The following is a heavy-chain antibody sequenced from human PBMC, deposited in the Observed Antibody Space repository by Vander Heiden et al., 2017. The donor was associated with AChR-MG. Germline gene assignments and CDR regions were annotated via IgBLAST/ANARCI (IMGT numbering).Heavy chain of an antibody. Sequence: QVQLVQSGAEVKKPGASVKVSCKASGYTFTSYGISWVRQAPGQGLEWMGWISAYNGNTNYAQKLHGRVTMTTDTSTSTAYMELRSLRSDDTAGYYCARVFLGDIRYFDWFDGMDVWGQGTTVTVSS. CDR3: ARVFLGDIRYFDWFDGMDV. J-gene: IGHJ6*02. CDR1: GYTFTSYG. D-gene: IGHD3-9*01. V-gene: IGHV1-18*01. CDR2: ISAYNGNT.